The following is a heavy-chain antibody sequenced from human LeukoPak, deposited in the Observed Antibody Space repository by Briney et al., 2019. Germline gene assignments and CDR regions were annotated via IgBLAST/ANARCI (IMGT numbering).Heavy chain of an antibody. J-gene: IGHJ5*02. D-gene: IGHD3-10*01. V-gene: IGHV4-4*07. CDR2: IYTTGIT. CDR3: ARGDYASGSYRFDP. Sequence: PSETLSLTCTVSGGSISNYYWNWIRQPAGKGLEWIGRIYTTGITNYNASVKSRVTISVDQSKNQFSLKLTSVTAADTAVYYCARGDYASGSYRFDPWGQGTLVTVSS. CDR1: GGSISNYY.